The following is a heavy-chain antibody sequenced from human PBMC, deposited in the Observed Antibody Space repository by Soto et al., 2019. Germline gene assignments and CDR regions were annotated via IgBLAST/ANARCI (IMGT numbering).Heavy chain of an antibody. Sequence: GESLKISCKGYGYYFTNYWIGWVRQMPGKGLEWLGFIYPSDSDTRYNPSFEGQVTISADKSTSTAYLQWSSLKASDTAIYYCARGLQEMSSVSYNYWGQGTLVTVSS. V-gene: IGHV5-51*01. D-gene: IGHD1-1*01. J-gene: IGHJ4*02. CDR1: GYYFTNYW. CDR2: IYPSDSDT. CDR3: ARGLQEMSSVSYNY.